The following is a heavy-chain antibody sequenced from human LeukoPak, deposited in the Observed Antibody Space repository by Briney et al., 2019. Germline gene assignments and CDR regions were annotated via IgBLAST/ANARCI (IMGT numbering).Heavy chain of an antibody. CDR3: ASSIAVAGPKGWFDP. CDR1: GYTFTGYY. V-gene: IGHV1-2*02. CDR2: INPNSGGT. J-gene: IGHJ5*02. Sequence: ASVKVSCKASGYTFTGYYMHWVRQAPGQGLEWMGWINPNSGGTNYAQKFQGRVTTTRDTSISTAYMELSRLRSDDTAVYYCASSIAVAGPKGWFDPWAREPWSPSPQ. D-gene: IGHD6-19*01.